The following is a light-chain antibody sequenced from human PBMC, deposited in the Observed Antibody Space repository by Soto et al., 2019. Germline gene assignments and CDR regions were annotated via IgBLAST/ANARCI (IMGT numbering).Light chain of an antibody. V-gene: IGLV2-14*01. Sequence: QSVLTQPASVSGSPGQSITILCTGTNSDVGGYNYVSWYQHHPGKAPKLMIYEVFNRPSGVSSRFSGSKSGSTASLTISGLQAEDEADYYCSSYTTTNPLYVFGTGTKLTVL. CDR1: NSDVGGYNY. CDR2: EVF. J-gene: IGLJ1*01. CDR3: SSYTTTNPLYV.